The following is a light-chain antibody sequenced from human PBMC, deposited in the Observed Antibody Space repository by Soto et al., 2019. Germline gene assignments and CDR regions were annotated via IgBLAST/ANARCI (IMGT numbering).Light chain of an antibody. V-gene: IGKV3-15*01. Sequence: ELVMTQSPATLSVSPGERATLSCRASQSVSSKLAWYQQKPGQAPRLLIYGAYTRATGIPARFSGSGSGTEFTLTVSSLPSEYFAVYYFQQYNTGPPHTFGQGTKLEIK. CDR2: GAY. CDR3: QQYNTGPPHT. CDR1: QSVSSK. J-gene: IGKJ2*01.